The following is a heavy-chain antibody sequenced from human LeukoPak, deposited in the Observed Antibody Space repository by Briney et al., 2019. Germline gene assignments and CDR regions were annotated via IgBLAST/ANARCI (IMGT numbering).Heavy chain of an antibody. V-gene: IGHV3-43*02. CDR1: GFTFDDYA. J-gene: IGHJ4*02. Sequence: GGSLRLSCAASGFTFDDYAMHWVRQVPGKGLEWVSPILGDGSSTNYADSVKGRFTISRDNAKNSLYLQMNSLRAEDTAVYYCARKYCSSTSCLFDYWGQGTLVTVSS. CDR3: ARKYCSSTSCLFDY. D-gene: IGHD2-2*01. CDR2: ILGDGSST.